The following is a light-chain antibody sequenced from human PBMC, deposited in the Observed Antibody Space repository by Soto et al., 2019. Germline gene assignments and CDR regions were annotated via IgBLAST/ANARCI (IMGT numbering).Light chain of an antibody. CDR3: PQYACLPWR. CDR1: QSVSSSY. CDR2: GAS. Sequence: KKSPGTLSLSPGERATLSCRASQSVSSSYLAWYQQKPGQAPRLLIYGASSRATGIPDRFSGSGSGTDFTLTISRLEPEDFALYYCPQYACLPWRFGQGTKVDIK. V-gene: IGKV3-20*01. J-gene: IGKJ1*01.